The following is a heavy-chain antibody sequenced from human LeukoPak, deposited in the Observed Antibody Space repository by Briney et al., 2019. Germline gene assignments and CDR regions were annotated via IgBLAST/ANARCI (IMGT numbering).Heavy chain of an antibody. J-gene: IGHJ4*02. CDR1: GYTFINYY. CDR3: ARKIGPRQLHLWGSAFDY. D-gene: IGHD5-18*01. Sequence: GASVKVSCKASGYTFINYYMHWVRQAPGQGLEWMGIINRSGGTTSYAQNFQGRVTMTRDTSTSTVYMELSSLRSEDTAVYYCARKIGPRQLHLWGSAFDYWGQGTLVTVSS. CDR2: INRSGGTT. V-gene: IGHV1-46*01.